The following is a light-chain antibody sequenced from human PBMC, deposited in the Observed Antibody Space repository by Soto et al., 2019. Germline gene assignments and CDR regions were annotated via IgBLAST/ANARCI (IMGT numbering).Light chain of an antibody. CDR3: QQYGNSPLT. J-gene: IGKJ1*01. CDR1: QSVSSSY. CDR2: GAS. Sequence: EIVLTQSPGTLSLSPGERATLSFRASQSVSSSYLAWYQQKPGQAPRLLIYGASSRATGIPDRFSGSGSGTDFTLTISRLEPEDFAVYYCQQYGNSPLTFGQGTKVDIK. V-gene: IGKV3-20*01.